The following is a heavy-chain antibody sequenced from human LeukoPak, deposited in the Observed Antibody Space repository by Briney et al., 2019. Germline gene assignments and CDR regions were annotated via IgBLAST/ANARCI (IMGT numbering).Heavy chain of an antibody. CDR2: ITSSGSTI. Sequence: PGGSLRLSCAASGFTFSTYSMNWVRQAPGKGLEWVSYITSSGSTIYYADSVKGRFTISRDNAKNSLYLQMNSLRDEDTAMYYCARVRGSGWYFDYWGQETLVAVSS. V-gene: IGHV3-48*02. J-gene: IGHJ4*02. D-gene: IGHD6-19*01. CDR3: ARVRGSGWYFDY. CDR1: GFTFSTYS.